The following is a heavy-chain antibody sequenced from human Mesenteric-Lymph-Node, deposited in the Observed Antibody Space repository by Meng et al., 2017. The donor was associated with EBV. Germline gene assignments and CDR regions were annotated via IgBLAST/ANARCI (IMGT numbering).Heavy chain of an antibody. CDR2: IYHSGST. V-gene: IGHV4-4*02. D-gene: IGHD6-19*01. CDR1: GGSIISSNW. CDR3: ARGPGAVSGWYFKFDY. J-gene: IGHJ4*02. Sequence: VPLQESGPGLVKPSGTLSLTCAVSGGSIISSNWWCWVRQPPGKGLAWIGEIYHSGSTNYNPSLKSRVSISVDTSKNQFSLKLSSVTAADTAVYYCARGPGAVSGWYFKFDYWGQGTLVTVSS.